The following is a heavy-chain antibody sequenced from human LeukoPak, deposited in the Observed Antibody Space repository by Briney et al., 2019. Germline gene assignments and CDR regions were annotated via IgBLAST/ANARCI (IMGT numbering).Heavy chain of an antibody. V-gene: IGHV3-30*02. Sequence: QAGGSLRLSCAASGFTFSSYGMHWVRQAPGKGLEWVAFIRYDGSNKYYADSVKGRFTISRDNSKNTVDLQMNRLRAEDTAVYYCAKDRYSGNDYYNFDYWGQGSLVTVSS. CDR2: IRYDGSNK. CDR1: GFTFSSYG. J-gene: IGHJ4*02. D-gene: IGHD5-12*01. CDR3: AKDRYSGNDYYNFDY.